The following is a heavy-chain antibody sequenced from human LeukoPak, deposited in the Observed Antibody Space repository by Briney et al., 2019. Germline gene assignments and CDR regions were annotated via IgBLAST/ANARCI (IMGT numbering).Heavy chain of an antibody. D-gene: IGHD1-1*01. CDR1: GYTFTGYY. V-gene: IGHV1-2*02. Sequence: GASVKVSCKASGYTFTGYYMHWVRQAPGQGLEWMGWINPNSGGTNYAQKFQGRVTMTLDTSISTAYMDLSRLRSDDTAVYYCARVLEMNDHAPVHFWGQGTLVTVSS. CDR3: ARVLEMNDHAPVHF. J-gene: IGHJ4*02. CDR2: INPNSGGT.